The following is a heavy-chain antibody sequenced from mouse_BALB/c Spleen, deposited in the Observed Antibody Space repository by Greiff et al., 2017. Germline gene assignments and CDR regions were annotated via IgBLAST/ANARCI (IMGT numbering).Heavy chain of an antibody. CDR1: GYSITSDYA. Sequence: EVMLVESGPGLVKPSQSLSLTCTVTGYSITSDYAWNWIRQFPGNKLEWMGYISYSGSTSYNPSLKSRISITRDTSKNQFFLQLNSVTTEDTATYYCARTYGSRPAWFAYWGQGTLVTVSA. V-gene: IGHV3-2*02. J-gene: IGHJ3*01. CDR3: ARTYGSRPAWFAY. D-gene: IGHD1-1*01. CDR2: ISYSGST.